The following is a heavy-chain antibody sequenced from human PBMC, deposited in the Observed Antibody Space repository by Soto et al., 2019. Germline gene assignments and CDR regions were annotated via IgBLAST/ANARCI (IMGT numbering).Heavy chain of an antibody. Sequence: SQTLSLTCTVSGGSISSGGYYWSWIRQHPGKGLEWIGYIYYSGNTYYNPSLKSRVTISVDTSKNQFSLKLTFLSAAEAGVCYCARSLSPWGQGTLVTVSS. V-gene: IGHV4-31*03. CDR3: ARSLSP. D-gene: IGHD3-16*01. J-gene: IGHJ5*02. CDR2: IYYSGNT. CDR1: GGSISSGGYY.